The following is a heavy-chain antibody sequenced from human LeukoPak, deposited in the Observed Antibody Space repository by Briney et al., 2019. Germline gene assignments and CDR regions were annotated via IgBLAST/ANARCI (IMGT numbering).Heavy chain of an antibody. D-gene: IGHD2-2*01. CDR1: GFNFSNYS. V-gene: IGHV3-48*01. CDR3: ARRTSRSESHSSDY. J-gene: IGHJ4*02. CDR2: ITSSRTI. Sequence: GGYLSLSCASSGFNFSNYSMNGVRQAPGKGLEWVSYITSSRTIYYADPLKGRFTISRDNAKNSLYLQMHSLSVEDTAVYYCARRTSRSESHSSDYWGQGSLVTVSS.